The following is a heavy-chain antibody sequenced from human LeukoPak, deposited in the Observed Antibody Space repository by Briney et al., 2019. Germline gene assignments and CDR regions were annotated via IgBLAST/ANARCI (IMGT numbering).Heavy chain of an antibody. Sequence: PSETLSLTCTVSGSSISSGGYSWSWIRQPPGKGLEWIGYIYHSGSTYYNPSLKSRVTISVDRSKNQFSLKLSSVTAADTAVYYCAREVPGSGGSCPLDPWGQGTLVTVSS. V-gene: IGHV4-30-2*01. CDR3: AREVPGSGGSCPLDP. CDR2: IYHSGST. CDR1: GSSISSGGYS. D-gene: IGHD2-15*01. J-gene: IGHJ5*02.